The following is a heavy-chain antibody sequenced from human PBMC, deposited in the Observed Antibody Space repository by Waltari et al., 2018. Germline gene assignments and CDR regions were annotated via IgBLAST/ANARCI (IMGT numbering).Heavy chain of an antibody. CDR1: GVSFSGYS. J-gene: IGHJ4*02. CDR3: ARGRPPLYYYDSSGYRMRYFDY. V-gene: IGHV4-34*01. Sequence: QVQLQQWGAGPLKPSDTLSLTFAVSGVSFSGYSCSWLRQPPGRGLGWIGEINHSVSTNYNPSLKSRVTISVDTSKNQFSLKLSSVTAADTAVYYWARGRPPLYYYDSSGYRMRYFDYWGQGTLVIVSS. CDR2: INHSVST. D-gene: IGHD3-22*01.